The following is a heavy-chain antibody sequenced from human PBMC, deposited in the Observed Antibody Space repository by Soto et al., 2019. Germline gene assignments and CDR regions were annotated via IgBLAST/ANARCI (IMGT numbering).Heavy chain of an antibody. J-gene: IGHJ4*02. Sequence: GGSLRLSCSASGFAFSTYAMHWVRQAPGKGLESVSAISSNGGSTYYADSVKGRFTISRDNSKNTLYLQMSSLRAEDTALYYCVKEKGLYSNYGFDPVDYWGQGTLVTVSS. CDR1: GFAFSTYA. V-gene: IGHV3-64D*08. CDR2: ISSNGGST. CDR3: VKEKGLYSNYGFDPVDY. D-gene: IGHD4-4*01.